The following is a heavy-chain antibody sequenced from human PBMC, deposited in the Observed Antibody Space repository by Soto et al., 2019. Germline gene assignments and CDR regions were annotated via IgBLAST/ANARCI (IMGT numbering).Heavy chain of an antibody. D-gene: IGHD1-26*01. CDR3: ARLAEWEYYDGMDV. CDR1: GFTFSVSA. Sequence: EVQLVESGGGLVQPGGSLKLSCAVSGFTFSVSAIHWVRQASGKGLEWVGRIRSKADNYATAYGASVKGRCSISRDDSKTTAYLQMSSRNTEDTAVYYCARLAEWEYYDGMDVWGQGTTVTVSS. J-gene: IGHJ6*02. CDR2: IRSKADNYAT. V-gene: IGHV3-73*02.